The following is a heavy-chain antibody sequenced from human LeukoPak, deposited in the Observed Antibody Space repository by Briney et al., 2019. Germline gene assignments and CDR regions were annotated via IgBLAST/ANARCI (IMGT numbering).Heavy chain of an antibody. CDR3: AKDIASRGYSYGVDY. J-gene: IGHJ4*02. V-gene: IGHV3-21*04. D-gene: IGHD5-18*01. Sequence: GGSLRLSCAASGFPFSTYFMNWVRQAPGKGLEWVSSISSSSSYIYYADSVKGRFTISRDNAKNSLYLQMNSLRAEDTALYYCAKDIASRGYSYGVDYWGQGTLVTVSS. CDR2: ISSSSSYI. CDR1: GFPFSTYF.